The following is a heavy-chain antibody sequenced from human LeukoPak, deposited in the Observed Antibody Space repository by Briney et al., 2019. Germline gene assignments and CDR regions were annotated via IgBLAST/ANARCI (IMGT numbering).Heavy chain of an antibody. Sequence: SVKVSCKASGGTFSSYAISWVRQAPGQGLEWMGGIIPIFGTANYAQKFQGRVTITADESTSTAYMELSSLRSEDTAAYYCARDVAYYYDSSGYYLDAFDIWGQGTMVTVSS. V-gene: IGHV1-69*13. CDR2: IIPIFGTA. D-gene: IGHD3-22*01. CDR1: GGTFSSYA. CDR3: ARDVAYYYDSSGYYLDAFDI. J-gene: IGHJ3*02.